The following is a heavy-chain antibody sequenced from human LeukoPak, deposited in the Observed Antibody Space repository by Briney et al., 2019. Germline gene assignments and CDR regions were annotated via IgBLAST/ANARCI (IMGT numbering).Heavy chain of an antibody. CDR1: GFTFSYYT. Sequence: GGSLRLSCAASGFTFSYYTMIWVRQAPGKGLEWVSSIGSVTTYIYYADSVKGRFTISRDNAKNSLYLQMNSLRAEDTAVYYCARAIVVAGPYYFDYWGQGTLVTVSS. D-gene: IGHD6-19*01. CDR3: ARAIVVAGPYYFDY. J-gene: IGHJ4*02. V-gene: IGHV3-21*01. CDR2: IGSVTTYI.